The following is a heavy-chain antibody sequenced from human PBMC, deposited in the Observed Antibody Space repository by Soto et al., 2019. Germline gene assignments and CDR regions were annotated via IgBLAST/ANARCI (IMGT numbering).Heavy chain of an antibody. J-gene: IGHJ5*01. Sequence: PGGSLRLSCAASGFTFSSYGMHWVRQAPGKGLEWVAVIWYDGSNKYYADSVKGRFTISRDNSKNTLYLQMNSLRAEDTAVYYCARDKFDEWLVLRQPQKSIDSPGQGTLVTGSS. CDR3: ARDKFDEWLVLRQPQKSIDS. V-gene: IGHV3-33*01. D-gene: IGHD3-3*01. CDR1: GFTFSSYG. CDR2: IWYDGSNK.